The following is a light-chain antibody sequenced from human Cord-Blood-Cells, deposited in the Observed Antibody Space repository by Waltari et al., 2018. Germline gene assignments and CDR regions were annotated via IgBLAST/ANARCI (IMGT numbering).Light chain of an antibody. Sequence: SYVLTQPPSVPVAPGKTARITCGGNNIGSKSVHCYQQKPGQAPVLVVYDDSDRPSGIPERFSGSNSGNTATLTISRGEAGDEADYYCQVWDSSSDHWVFGGGTKLTVL. CDR2: DDS. J-gene: IGLJ3*02. CDR3: QVWDSSSDHWV. CDR1: NIGSKS. V-gene: IGLV3-21*03.